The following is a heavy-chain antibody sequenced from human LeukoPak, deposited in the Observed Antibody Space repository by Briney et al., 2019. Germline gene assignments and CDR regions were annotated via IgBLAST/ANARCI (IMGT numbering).Heavy chain of an antibody. J-gene: IGHJ4*02. D-gene: IGHD2-21*01. V-gene: IGHV4-39*01. CDR2: IYYSGNT. CDR3: ARPRQGDYYFDY. CDR1: GGSISSSSYY. Sequence: PSETLSLTCTVSGGSISSSSYYWGWISQTPGKGLEWIGSIYYSGNTYYNPSLKSRVTISVDTSKNQFSLKLSSVTAADTAVYYCARPRQGDYYFDYWGQGTLVTVSS.